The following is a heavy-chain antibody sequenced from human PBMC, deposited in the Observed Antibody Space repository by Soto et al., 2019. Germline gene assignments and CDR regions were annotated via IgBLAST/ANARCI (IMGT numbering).Heavy chain of an antibody. CDR1: GFTFSSYG. Sequence: GGSLRLSCAASGFTFSSYGMHWVRQAPGKGLEWVAVISYDGSNKYYADSVKGRFTISRDNSKNTLYLQMNSLRAEDTAVYYCAKAGTTFDYYYYYMDVWGKGTKVTVS. J-gene: IGHJ6*03. D-gene: IGHD1-7*01. V-gene: IGHV3-30*18. CDR2: ISYDGSNK. CDR3: AKAGTTFDYYYYYMDV.